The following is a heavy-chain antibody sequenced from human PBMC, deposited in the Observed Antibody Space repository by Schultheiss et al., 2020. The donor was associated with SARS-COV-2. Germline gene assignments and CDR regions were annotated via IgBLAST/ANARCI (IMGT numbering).Heavy chain of an antibody. CDR1: GFTFSSYS. J-gene: IGHJ4*02. D-gene: IGHD3-22*01. CDR2: ISDSGAST. CDR3: AKLRWSSGYSDY. Sequence: GGSLRLSCAASGFTFSSYSMSWVRQAPGKGLEWVSTISDSGASTYYADSVKGRFTISRDSSKNTVYLQMNSLRADDTAVYYCAKLRWSSGYSDYWGQGTLVTVSS. V-gene: IGHV3-23*01.